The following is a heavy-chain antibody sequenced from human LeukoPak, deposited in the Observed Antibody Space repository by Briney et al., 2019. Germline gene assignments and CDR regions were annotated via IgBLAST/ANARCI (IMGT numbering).Heavy chain of an antibody. CDR1: GGSVSRYY. V-gene: IGHV4-59*08. CDR2: IYYTGTT. D-gene: IGHD5-12*01. Sequence: PSETLSLTCNVSGGSVSRYYWTWIRQPPGKGLEWIGYIYYTGTTDYNPSLKSRVNISVDPSKNQLSLNLNSVTAADTAVYYCARLHPSNSGYSDYWGQGALVTVSS. CDR3: ARLHPSNSGYSDY. J-gene: IGHJ4*02.